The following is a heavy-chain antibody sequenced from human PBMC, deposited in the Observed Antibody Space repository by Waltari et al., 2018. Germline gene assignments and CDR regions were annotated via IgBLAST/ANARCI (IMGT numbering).Heavy chain of an antibody. CDR3: ARDRGGRDYGDLNFDY. CDR2: IYYSGST. J-gene: IGHJ4*02. Sequence: QVQLQESGPGLVKPSQTLSLTCTVSGGSISSGDYYWSWIRQPPGKGLEWIGYIYYSGSTYYNPSLKSRVTISVDTSKNQFSLKLSSVTAADTAVYYCARDRGGRDYGDLNFDYWGQGTLVTVSS. D-gene: IGHD4-17*01. V-gene: IGHV4-30-4*08. CDR1: GGSISSGDYY.